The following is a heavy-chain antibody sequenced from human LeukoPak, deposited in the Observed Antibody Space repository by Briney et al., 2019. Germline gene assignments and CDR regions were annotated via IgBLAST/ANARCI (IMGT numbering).Heavy chain of an antibody. CDR2: ISYDGSNK. CDR3: AKGGQQPTGY. D-gene: IGHD6-13*01. V-gene: IGHV3-30-3*01. CDR1: GFTFSSYA. Sequence: PGGSLRLSCAASGFTFSSYAMHWVRQAPGKGLEWVAVISYDGSNKYYADSVKGRFTISRDNSKNTLYLQMNSLRAEDTAVYYCAKGGQQPTGYWGQGTLVTVSS. J-gene: IGHJ4*02.